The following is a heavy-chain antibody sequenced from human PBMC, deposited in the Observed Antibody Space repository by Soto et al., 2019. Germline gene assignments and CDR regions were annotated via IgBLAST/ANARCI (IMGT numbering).Heavy chain of an antibody. Sequence: PSETLSLTCAVYGGSFSGYYWSWIRQPPGKGLEWIGEINHSGSTNYNPSLKSRVTISVDTSKNQFSLKLSSVTAADTAVYYCATGSGSWFDPWGQGTLVTVSS. J-gene: IGHJ5*02. CDR1: GGSFSGYY. CDR2: INHSGST. D-gene: IGHD5-12*01. V-gene: IGHV4-34*01. CDR3: ATGSGSWFDP.